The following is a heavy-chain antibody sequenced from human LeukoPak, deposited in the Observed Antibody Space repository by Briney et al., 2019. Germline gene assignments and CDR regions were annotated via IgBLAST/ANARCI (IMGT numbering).Heavy chain of an antibody. CDR2: MYPGDSET. CDR3: ARHITSDCGGDCYSYDY. CDR1: GYSFTSYW. J-gene: IGHJ4*02. D-gene: IGHD2-21*02. V-gene: IGHV5-51*01. Sequence: HGESLKISCKGSGYSFTSYWIGWVRQMPGKGLEWMGIMYPGDSETRYSPSFQGQVTISADKSISTAYLQWSSLKASDTAMYYCARHITSDCGGDCYSYDYWGQGTLVTVSS.